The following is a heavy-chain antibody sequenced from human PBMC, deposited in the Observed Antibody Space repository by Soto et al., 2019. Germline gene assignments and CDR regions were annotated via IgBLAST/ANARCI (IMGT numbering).Heavy chain of an antibody. Sequence: QVQLVQSGAEVKKPGSSVKVSCKASGGTFSSYAFSWVRQAPGQGLEWMGGIIRIFHTTTYAQKFQGRVTITAVESTSAAYMELISLRSDDTAVYYCVHRRDGYNSAFFDYWGQGTLVTVSS. CDR2: IIRIFHTT. D-gene: IGHD5-12*01. J-gene: IGHJ4*02. V-gene: IGHV1-69*01. CDR3: VHRRDGYNSAFFDY. CDR1: GGTFSSYA.